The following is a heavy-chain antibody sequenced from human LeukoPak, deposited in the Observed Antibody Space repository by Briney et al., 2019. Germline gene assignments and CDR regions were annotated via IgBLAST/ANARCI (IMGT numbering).Heavy chain of an antibody. CDR2: IYYSGST. J-gene: IGHJ4*02. V-gene: IGHV4-31*03. Sequence: PSETLSLTCTVSGGSISSGGYYWSWIRQHPGKGLEWIGYIYYSGSTYYNPSLKSRVTISVDTSKNQFSLKLSSVTAADTAVYYCARAKRWLQFSYYFDYWGQGTLVTVSS. CDR1: GGSISSGGYY. CDR3: ARAKRWLQFSYYFDY. D-gene: IGHD5-24*01.